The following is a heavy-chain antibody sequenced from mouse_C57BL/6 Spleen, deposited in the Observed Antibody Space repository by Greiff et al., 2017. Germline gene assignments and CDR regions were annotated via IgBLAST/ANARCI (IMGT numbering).Heavy chain of an antibody. V-gene: IGHV5-16*01. Sequence: EVNVVESEGGLVQPGSSMKLSCTASGFTFSDYYMAWVRQVPEKGLEWVANINYDGSSTYYLDSLKSRFIISRDNAKNILYLQMSSLKSEDTATYYCARTAQATKVFFDYWGQGTTLTVSS. J-gene: IGHJ2*01. CDR3: ARTAQATKVFFDY. D-gene: IGHD3-2*02. CDR2: INYDGSST. CDR1: GFTFSDYY.